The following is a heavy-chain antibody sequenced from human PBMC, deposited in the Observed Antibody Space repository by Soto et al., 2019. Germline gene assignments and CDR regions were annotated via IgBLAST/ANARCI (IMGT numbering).Heavy chain of an antibody. D-gene: IGHD1-7*01. CDR2: ISGSGGST. Sequence: GGSLRLSCAASGFTFSSYAMSWVRQAPGKGLEWVSAISGSGGSTYYADSVKGRFTISRDNSKNTLYLQMNSLRAEDTAVYYCAKLRGNFGLDYYGMDVWGQGTTVTVSS. CDR3: AKLRGNFGLDYYGMDV. V-gene: IGHV3-23*01. J-gene: IGHJ6*02. CDR1: GFTFSSYA.